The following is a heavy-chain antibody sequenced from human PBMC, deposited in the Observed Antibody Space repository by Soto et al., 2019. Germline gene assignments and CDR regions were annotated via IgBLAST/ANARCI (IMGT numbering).Heavy chain of an antibody. D-gene: IGHD6-19*01. J-gene: IGHJ4*02. CDR1: GFTFSSYA. Sequence: VQLLESGGGSVQPGGSLRLSCAASGFTFSSYAMSWVRQAPGKGLEWVSAISGSGGSTNYADSVEGRFTISRDNSKNTLYLQMSSLRAEDTAVYYCAKAGGIAVPGTHLDYWGQGTLVTVSS. CDR3: AKAGGIAVPGTHLDY. V-gene: IGHV3-23*01. CDR2: ISGSGGST.